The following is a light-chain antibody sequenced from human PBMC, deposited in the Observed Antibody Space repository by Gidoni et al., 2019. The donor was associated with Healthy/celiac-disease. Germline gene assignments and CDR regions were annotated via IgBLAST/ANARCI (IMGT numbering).Light chain of an antibody. V-gene: IGLV1-40*01. CDR1: SSNIGAGYD. J-gene: IGLJ3*02. Sequence: QSVLTQPPSVSGAPGQRVTISCTGSSSNIGAGYDVHWYQQLPGTASKPLIYGNSNRPSGVPDRFSGSKSGTSASLAITGLQAEDEADYYCQSYDSSLSGSWVFGGGTKLTVL. CDR2: GNS. CDR3: QSYDSSLSGSWV.